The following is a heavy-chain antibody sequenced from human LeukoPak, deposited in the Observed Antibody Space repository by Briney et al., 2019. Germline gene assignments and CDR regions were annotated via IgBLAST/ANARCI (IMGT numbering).Heavy chain of an antibody. CDR3: ARASVLRYYFDY. Sequence: PGGSLRLSCAASGFTFSSYAMHWVRQAPGKGLEYVSAISSNGGSTYYANSVKGRFTISRDNSKNTLYLQMGSLRAEDMAVYYCARASVLRYYFDYWGQGTLVTVSS. CDR1: GFTFSSYA. CDR2: ISSNGGST. V-gene: IGHV3-64*01. D-gene: IGHD3-9*01. J-gene: IGHJ4*02.